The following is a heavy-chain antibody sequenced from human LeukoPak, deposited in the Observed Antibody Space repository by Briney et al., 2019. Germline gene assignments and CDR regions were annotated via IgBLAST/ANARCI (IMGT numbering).Heavy chain of an antibody. CDR1: GFTFSNAW. V-gene: IGHV4-34*01. J-gene: IGHJ6*03. CDR3: ARTYDSPGYYSPDYYYMDV. CDR2: INHSGSA. Sequence: GSLRLSCAASGFTFSNAWMSWVRQPPGKGLEWIGEINHSGSARYNPSLKSRVIISVDTSKNQFSLKLNSVTAADTAVYYCARTYDSPGYYSPDYYYMDVWGKGTTVTISS. D-gene: IGHD3-22*01.